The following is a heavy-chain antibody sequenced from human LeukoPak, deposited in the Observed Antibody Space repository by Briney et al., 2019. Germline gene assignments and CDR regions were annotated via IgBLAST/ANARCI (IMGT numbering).Heavy chain of an antibody. CDR3: AKDDHGGSGWRDYFDC. CDR1: GFTFSSYA. J-gene: IGHJ4*02. D-gene: IGHD6-19*01. CDR2: ISGSGGST. V-gene: IGHV3-23*01. Sequence: GGSLRVACAASGFTFSSYAMSWVRQAPGKGLEWVSSISGSGGSTYYADSVKGRFTISRDSSKNTLYLQMNSLRAEDTAVYYCAKDDHGGSGWRDYFDCWGQGSLVTVSS.